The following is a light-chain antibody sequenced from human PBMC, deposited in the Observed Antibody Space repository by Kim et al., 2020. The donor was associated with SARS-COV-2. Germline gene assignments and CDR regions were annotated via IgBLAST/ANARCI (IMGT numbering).Light chain of an antibody. V-gene: IGLV3-19*01. CDR2: DKN. J-gene: IGLJ2*01. Sequence: SSELTQDPAVSVALGQTVRITCQGDSLRSYYPSWYQQKPGQAPLLVIYDKNNRPSGIPDRFSGSSSGNTASLTITGAQAEDEAEYYCNSRDSSGNHLVFG. CDR3: NSRDSSGNHLV. CDR1: SLRSYY.